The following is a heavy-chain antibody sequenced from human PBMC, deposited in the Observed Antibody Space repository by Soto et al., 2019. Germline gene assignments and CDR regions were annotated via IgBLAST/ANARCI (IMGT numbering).Heavy chain of an antibody. CDR1: GYTFTSYD. CDR2: MNPNSGNT. V-gene: IGHV1-8*01. J-gene: IGHJ6*02. CDR3: ARGRGAARRFYYYYYGMDV. D-gene: IGHD6-6*01. Sequence: ASVKVSCKASGYTFTSYDINWVRQATGQGLEWMGWMNPNSGNTGYAQKFQGRVTMTRNTSISTAYMELSSLRSEDTAVYYCARGRGAARRFYYYYYGMDVWGQGTTVTVSS.